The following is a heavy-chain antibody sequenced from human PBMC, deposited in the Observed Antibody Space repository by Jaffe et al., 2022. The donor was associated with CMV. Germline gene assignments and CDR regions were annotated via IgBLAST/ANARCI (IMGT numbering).Heavy chain of an antibody. CDR1: GFNFKKYA. CDR3: AKMYPYYYGSTNFYNFPFDY. Sequence: EVQLLESGGGLVQPGGSLRLSCVASGFNFKKYAMTWVRQAPGKALEWVSTISDSGSGIDYADSVKGRCTVSRDNSNNTLFLQVNNLKAEDTAVYYCAKMYPYYYGSTNFYNFPFDYWGQGTLVTVSS. D-gene: IGHD3-10*01. J-gene: IGHJ4*02. CDR2: ISDSGSGI. V-gene: IGHV3-23*01.